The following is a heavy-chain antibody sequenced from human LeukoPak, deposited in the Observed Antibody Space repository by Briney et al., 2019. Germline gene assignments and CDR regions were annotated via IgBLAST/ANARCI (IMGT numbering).Heavy chain of an antibody. D-gene: IGHD6-13*01. Sequence: GGSLRLSCSASGFIFSSYAMHWVRQAPGKGLEFVSGISSNGGSTYYADSVKARFTISRDNAKNSLYLQMNSLRAEDTAVYYCAREVSSSWYYVDYWGQGTLVTVSS. CDR2: ISSNGGST. CDR1: GFIFSSYA. J-gene: IGHJ4*02. CDR3: AREVSSSWYYVDY. V-gene: IGHV3-64*04.